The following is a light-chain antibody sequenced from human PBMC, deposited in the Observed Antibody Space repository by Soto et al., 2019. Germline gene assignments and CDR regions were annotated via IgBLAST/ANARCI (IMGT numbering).Light chain of an antibody. CDR2: EVS. V-gene: IGLV2-14*01. CDR3: SSYAGSYTYV. Sequence: QSVLTQPASVSGSPGQSITISCTGTSSDVGGYNYVSWYQQHPSKAPKLMIYEVSNRPSGVSNRFSGSKSGNTASLTISGLQAEDEADYYCSSYAGSYTYVFGTGTKLTVL. CDR1: SSDVGGYNY. J-gene: IGLJ1*01.